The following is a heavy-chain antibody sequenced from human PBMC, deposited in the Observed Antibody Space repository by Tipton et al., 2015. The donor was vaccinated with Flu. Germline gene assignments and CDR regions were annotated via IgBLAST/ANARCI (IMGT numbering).Heavy chain of an antibody. CDR3: VRFAGGS. CDR2: INQDGSEK. V-gene: IGHV3-7*01. Sequence: QLVQSGGALVQPGGSLRLSCVASGITFRREWMSWVRQAPGKGLEWVAHINQDGSEKNYVDSVKGRFTISRDNAKNSLYLQMNSLRADDTALYYCVRFAGGSWGQGTLVTVSS. D-gene: IGHD3-16*01. CDR1: GITFRREW. J-gene: IGHJ5*02.